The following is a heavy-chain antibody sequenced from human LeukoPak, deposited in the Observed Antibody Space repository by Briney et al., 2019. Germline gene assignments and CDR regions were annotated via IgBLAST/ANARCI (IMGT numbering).Heavy chain of an antibody. D-gene: IGHD2-2*01. CDR3: ARWSGYALD. CDR1: GGSISSYY. V-gene: IGHV4-59*01. CDR2: IYYSGST. J-gene: IGHJ4*02. Sequence: SETLSLTCTVSGGSISSYYWSWIRQPPGKGLEWIGYIYYSGSTNYNPSLKSRVTMSIDTSKNQFSLKLSSVTAAVTAVYYCARWSGYALDWGQGTLVTVSS.